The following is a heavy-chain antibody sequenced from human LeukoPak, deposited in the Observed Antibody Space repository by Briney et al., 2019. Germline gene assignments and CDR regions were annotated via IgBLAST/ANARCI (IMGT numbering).Heavy chain of an antibody. Sequence: GGALRLSCVASGYRFDDSAMHWVPQAPGRGREWVSGVSWNSGTIGYADSVRGRFTISRDNAKSSLYLQMNSLRPEDTALYYCAKGPGMAATKRSVIDYWGQGTQVTVSS. J-gene: IGHJ4*02. CDR1: GYRFDDSA. CDR2: VSWNSGTI. V-gene: IGHV3-9*01. D-gene: IGHD6-13*01. CDR3: AKGPGMAATKRSVIDY.